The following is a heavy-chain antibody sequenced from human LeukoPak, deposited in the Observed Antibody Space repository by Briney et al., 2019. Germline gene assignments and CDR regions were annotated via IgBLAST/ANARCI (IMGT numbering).Heavy chain of an antibody. J-gene: IGHJ4*02. CDR2: IYYSGST. CDR3: ARVLRWELPPDY. V-gene: IGHV4-59*01. Sequence: PSETLSLTCTVSGGSISSYYWSWIRQPPGKGLESIGYIYYSGSTNYNPSLKSRVTISVDTSKNQFSLKLSSVTAADTAVYYCARVLRWELPPDYWGQGTLVTVSS. D-gene: IGHD1-26*01. CDR1: GGSISSYY.